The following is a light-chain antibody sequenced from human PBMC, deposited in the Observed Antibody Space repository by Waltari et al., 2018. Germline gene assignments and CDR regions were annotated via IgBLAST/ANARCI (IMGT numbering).Light chain of an antibody. CDR1: KLGDKY. V-gene: IGLV3-1*01. CDR2: QDS. J-gene: IGLJ2*01. CDR3: QAWDSSLRV. Sequence: SYELTQPPSVSVSPGQTASITCSGDKLGDKYACWYQQKPGQSPVLVIYQDSKRPSGIPERFSGSNSGNTATRTISGTQAMDEADYYGQAWDSSLRVFGGGTKLTVL.